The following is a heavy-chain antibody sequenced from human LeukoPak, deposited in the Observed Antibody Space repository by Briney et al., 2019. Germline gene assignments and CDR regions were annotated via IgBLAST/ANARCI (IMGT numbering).Heavy chain of an antibody. CDR2: IYPGDSDT. CDR3: AREGGEYSSSWYIEY. CDR1: GYSFTSYW. J-gene: IGHJ4*02. V-gene: IGHV5-51*01. D-gene: IGHD6-13*01. Sequence: GESLKIPCKGSGYSFTSYWIGWVRQMPGKGLEWMGIIYPGDSDTRYSPSFQGQVTISADKSISTAYLQWSSLKASDTAMYYCAREGGEYSSSWYIEYWGQGTLVTVSS.